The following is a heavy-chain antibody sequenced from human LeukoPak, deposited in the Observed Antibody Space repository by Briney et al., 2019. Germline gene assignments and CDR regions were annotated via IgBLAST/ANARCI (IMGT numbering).Heavy chain of an antibody. CDR3: ARVVSPGAFDI. CDR2: ISSSSSTI. J-gene: IGHJ3*02. CDR1: GFTFSSYS. V-gene: IGHV3-48*04. Sequence: GGSLRLSCAVSGFTFSSYSINWVRQAPGKGLEWVSYISSSSSTIFYADSVKGRFIISRDNAKNSLYLQMNSLRAEDTAVYYCARVVSPGAFDIWGHGTMVTVSS. D-gene: IGHD2-8*01.